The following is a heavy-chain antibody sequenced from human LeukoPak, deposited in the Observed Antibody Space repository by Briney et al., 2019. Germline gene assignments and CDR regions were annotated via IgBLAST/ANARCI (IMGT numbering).Heavy chain of an antibody. CDR2: IWYDGSNK. J-gene: IGHJ4*02. D-gene: IGHD6-19*01. CDR3: AKEPGIAVAGTLDY. CDR1: GFTFSSDG. V-gene: IGHV3-33*06. Sequence: GRSLRLSCAASGFTFSSDGMHWVRQAPGKGLEWVAVIWYDGSNKYYADSVKGRFTISRDNSKNTLYLQMNSLRAEDTAVYYCAKEPGIAVAGTLDYWGQGTLVTVSS.